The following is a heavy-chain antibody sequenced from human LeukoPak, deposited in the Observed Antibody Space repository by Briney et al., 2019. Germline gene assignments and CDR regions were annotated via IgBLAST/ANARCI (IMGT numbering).Heavy chain of an antibody. CDR1: GFTFTDYA. CDR2: ISGSGTIT. J-gene: IGHJ4*02. V-gene: IGHV3-23*01. Sequence: GGSLRLSCAASGFTFTDYAMNWVRQAPGKGLEWVSTISGSGTITYYADSVRGRFTISRDYSTNTLYLQMSSLRAEDTAIYYCAYLGLSSDWNDVPGPQIDYWGQGTPVTVSS. D-gene: IGHD1-1*01. CDR3: AYLGLSSDWNDVPGPQIDY.